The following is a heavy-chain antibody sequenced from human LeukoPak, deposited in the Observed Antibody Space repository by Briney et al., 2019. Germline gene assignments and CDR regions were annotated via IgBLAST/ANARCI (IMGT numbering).Heavy chain of an antibody. CDR1: GFTFSSYA. CDR2: ISYDGSNK. CDR3: ARGYSGYEHFDY. Sequence: SGGSLRLSCAASGFTFSSYAMHWVRQAPGKGLEWVAVISYDGSNKYYADSVKGRFTISRDNSKNTLYLQMNSLRAEDTAVYYCARGYSGYEHFDYWGQGTLVTVSS. D-gene: IGHD5-12*01. V-gene: IGHV3-30-3*01. J-gene: IGHJ4*02.